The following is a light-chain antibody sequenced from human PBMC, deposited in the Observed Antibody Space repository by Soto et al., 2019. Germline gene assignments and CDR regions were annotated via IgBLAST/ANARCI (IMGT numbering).Light chain of an antibody. J-gene: IGKJ2*01. V-gene: IGKV3-20*01. CDR1: QSVSRSY. Sequence: EIVLTQSPGTVSLSPGERATISCRASQSVSRSYLAWYQLKPGQAPRLLIYGASSRATGIPDRFSGSGSGTDFTLTISRLEPEDFAVYYCQQYGSSTYTFGQGTKLEIK. CDR3: QQYGSSTYT. CDR2: GAS.